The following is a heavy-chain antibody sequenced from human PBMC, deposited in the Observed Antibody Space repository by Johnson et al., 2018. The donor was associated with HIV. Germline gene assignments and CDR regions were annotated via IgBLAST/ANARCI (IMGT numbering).Heavy chain of an antibody. V-gene: IGHV3-66*04. CDR1: GLTVSSSY. CDR3: AKPAAAARDAFDI. CDR2: IYSGGST. J-gene: IGHJ3*02. Sequence: VQLVESGGGLVQPGGSLRLSCAPSGLTVSSSYMSWVRQAPGKGLEWVSVIYSGGSTYYADSVKGRFTISRDNSKNTLYLQMSSLRAEDTAVYYCAKPAAAARDAFDIWGQGTMVTVSS. D-gene: IGHD6-13*01.